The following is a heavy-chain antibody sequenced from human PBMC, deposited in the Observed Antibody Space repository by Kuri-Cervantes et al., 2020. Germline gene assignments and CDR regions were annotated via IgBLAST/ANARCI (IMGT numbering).Heavy chain of an antibody. D-gene: IGHD3-10*01. J-gene: IGHJ4*02. V-gene: IGHV4-39*07. CDR2: IYYSGST. Sequence: WVRQAPGKGLEWIGSIYYSGSTYYNPSLKSRVTISVDTSKNQFSLKLSSVTAADTAVYYCAREPYYGSGSYYPFDYWGQGTLVTVSS. CDR3: AREPYYGSGSYYPFDY.